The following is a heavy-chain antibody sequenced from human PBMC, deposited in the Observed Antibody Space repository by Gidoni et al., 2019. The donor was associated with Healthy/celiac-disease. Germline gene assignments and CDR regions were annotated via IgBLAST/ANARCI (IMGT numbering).Heavy chain of an antibody. J-gene: IGHJ5*02. Sequence: QVQLVQSGAEVKKPGSSVKVSCKASGGTFSSYAISWVRQAPGQGLEWMGRIIPILGIANYAQKFQGRVTITADKSTSTAYMELSSLRSEDTAVYYCARDLGVPAAPDNWFDPWGQGTLVTVSS. CDR3: ARDLGVPAAPDNWFDP. V-gene: IGHV1-69*04. CDR2: IIPILGIA. CDR1: GGTFSSYA. D-gene: IGHD2-2*01.